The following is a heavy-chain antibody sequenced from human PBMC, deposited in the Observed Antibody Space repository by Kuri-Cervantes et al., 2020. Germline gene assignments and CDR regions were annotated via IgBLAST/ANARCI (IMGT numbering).Heavy chain of an antibody. CDR2: MNPNSGNT. D-gene: IGHD6-13*01. CDR1: GGTFSSYA. V-gene: IGHV1-8*02. J-gene: IGHJ6*02. CDR3: ARGLRSEQQLTAYGMDV. Sequence: ASVKVSCKASGGTFSSYAINWVRQATGQGLEWMGWMNPNSGNTGYAQKFQGRVTMTRNTSISTAYMELSSLRSEDTAVYYCARGLRSEQQLTAYGMDVWGQGTTVTVSS.